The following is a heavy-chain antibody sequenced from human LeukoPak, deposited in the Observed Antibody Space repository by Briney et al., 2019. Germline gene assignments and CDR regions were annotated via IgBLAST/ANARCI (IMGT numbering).Heavy chain of an antibody. V-gene: IGHV4-4*07. D-gene: IGHD4-17*01. CDR3: ARKAVPGNWFDP. CDR2: IFTSGST. CDR1: GDSISTYY. Sequence: PSETLSLTCTVSGDSISTYYWSWIRQPAGKGLEWIGRIFTSGSTTYNPSLKRRITMSLDKSKNQFSLKLSSVTAADTAVYYCARKAVPGNWFDPWGQGALVTVSS. J-gene: IGHJ5*02.